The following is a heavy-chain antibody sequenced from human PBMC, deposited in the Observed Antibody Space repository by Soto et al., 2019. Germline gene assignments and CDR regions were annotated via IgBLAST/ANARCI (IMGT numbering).Heavy chain of an antibody. V-gene: IGHV3-21*01. D-gene: IGHD1-26*01. Sequence: GRSHRLSDAASGFTFSNYSMTWVRQAPGKGLEWVSSISSSSNYADSVKGRFTISRDNGKKSLYLQMNSLRAEDTAVYYCARVSGELGYYFDYWGQVTLVTVSS. CDR3: ARVSGELGYYFDY. CDR1: GFTFSNYS. J-gene: IGHJ4*02. CDR2: ISSSS.